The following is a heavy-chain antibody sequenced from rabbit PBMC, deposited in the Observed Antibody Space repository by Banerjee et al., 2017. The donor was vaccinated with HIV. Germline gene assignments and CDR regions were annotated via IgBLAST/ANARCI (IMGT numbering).Heavy chain of an antibody. CDR3: ARIRYAGYAGFGYADL. V-gene: IGHV1S45*01. CDR2: IGTGSSATT. D-gene: IGHD4-2*01. J-gene: IGHJ4*01. CDR1: GIDFSSSYW. Sequence: QQQLVESGGGLVKPGASLTLTCKASGIDFSSSYWICWVRQAPGKGLEWIACIGTGSSATTYYASWAKGRFTISKTSSTTVTLQMTRLTAADTATYFCARIRYAGYAGFGYADLWGPGTLVTVS.